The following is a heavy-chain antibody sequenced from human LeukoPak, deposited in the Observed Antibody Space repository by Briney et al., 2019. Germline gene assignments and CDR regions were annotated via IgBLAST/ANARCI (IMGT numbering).Heavy chain of an antibody. Sequence: ASVKLSCKASGYTFTGYYMHWVRQAPGQGLEWMGWINPNSGGTNYAQKFQGWVTMTRDTSISTAYMELSRLRSDDTAVYYCARDGITGIHYYYGMDVWGQGTTVTVSS. J-gene: IGHJ6*02. CDR1: GYTFTGYY. CDR2: INPNSGGT. V-gene: IGHV1-2*04. D-gene: IGHD1-20*01. CDR3: ARDGITGIHYYYGMDV.